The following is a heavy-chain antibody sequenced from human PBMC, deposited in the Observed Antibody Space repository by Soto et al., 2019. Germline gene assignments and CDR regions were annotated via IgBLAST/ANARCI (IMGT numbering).Heavy chain of an antibody. CDR2: ISGSGGST. CDR1: GFTFSSYA. V-gene: IGHV3-23*01. CDR3: AKTLYYYDTSGYQ. D-gene: IGHD3-22*01. J-gene: IGHJ4*02. Sequence: GGSLRLSCAASGFTFSSYAMSWVRQAPGKGLEWVSAISGSGGSTYYADSVKGRFTISRDNSKNTLCLQMNSLRAEDTAVYYCAKTLYYYDTSGYQWGQGTLVTVSS.